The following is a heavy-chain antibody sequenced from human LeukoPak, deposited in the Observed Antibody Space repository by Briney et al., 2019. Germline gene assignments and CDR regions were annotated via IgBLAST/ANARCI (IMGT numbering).Heavy chain of an antibody. CDR2: INPSGGST. Sequence: GASVKVSCKASGYTFTSYYMHWVRQAPGQGLEWMGIINPSGGSTSYAQKFQGRVTMTRDTSTSTVYMELSSLRSEDTAVYYCARSPDYYDSSGSNYWYFDLWAVAPWSLSPQ. D-gene: IGHD3-22*01. V-gene: IGHV1-46*01. CDR1: GYTFTSYY. J-gene: IGHJ2*01. CDR3: ARSPDYYDSSGSNYWYFDL.